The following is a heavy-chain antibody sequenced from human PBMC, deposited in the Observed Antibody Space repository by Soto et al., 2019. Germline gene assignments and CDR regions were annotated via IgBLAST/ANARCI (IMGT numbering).Heavy chain of an antibody. D-gene: IGHD3-16*02. CDR2: ISSSSSTI. V-gene: IGHV3-48*01. J-gene: IGHJ4*02. CDR1: GFTFSSYS. Sequence: EVQLVESGGGLVQPGGSLRLSCAASGFTFSSYSMNWVRQAPGKGLEWVSYISSSSSTIYYADSVKGRFTISRDNAKKSRYLQMNSLRAEDTAVYYCARDGGFPKYDYIWGSYRYTPYYFDYWGQGTLVTVSS. CDR3: ARDGGFPKYDYIWGSYRYTPYYFDY.